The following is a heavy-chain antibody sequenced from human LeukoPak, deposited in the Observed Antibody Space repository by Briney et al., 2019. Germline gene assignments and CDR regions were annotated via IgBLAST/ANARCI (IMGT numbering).Heavy chain of an antibody. CDR2: ISGSGYST. J-gene: IGHJ4*02. Sequence: SAGSLRLSCAASAFTFSSYAMSCVRQAPGKGREWVSAISGSGYSTYYADSVKGRFTISRDNSKNTLYLQMNSLRAEDTAVYYCAKEAGYSGYDYPDYWGQGTLLTVSS. CDR1: AFTFSSYA. V-gene: IGHV3-23*01. CDR3: AKEAGYSGYDYPDY. D-gene: IGHD5-12*01.